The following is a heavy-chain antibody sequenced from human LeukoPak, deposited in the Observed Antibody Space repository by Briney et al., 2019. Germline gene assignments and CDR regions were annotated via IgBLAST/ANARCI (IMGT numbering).Heavy chain of an antibody. CDR2: IKQDGSEK. CDR3: ARGFASGDYGAD. V-gene: IGHV3-7*01. Sequence: GGSLRLSCAASGFTYSLFWMSWVRQAPGKGLEGVANIKQDGSEKYYVDSVKGRFTISRDNAERSLYLQMNSLRAGDTAVYYCARGFASGDYGADWGQGTLVTVSS. J-gene: IGHJ4*02. D-gene: IGHD4-17*01. CDR1: GFTYSLFW.